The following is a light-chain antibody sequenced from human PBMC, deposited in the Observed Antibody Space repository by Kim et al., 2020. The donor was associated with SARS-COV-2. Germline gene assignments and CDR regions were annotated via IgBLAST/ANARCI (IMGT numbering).Light chain of an antibody. J-gene: IGLJ1*01. CDR1: ALPNQY. Sequence: PGQTAKITRSGDALPNQYVHWYQQKAGQAPVLVIYKDSERSSGIPERFSGASTGTTATLTISGAQAEDEADYYCHSADISGTYYGFGPGTKVTVL. CDR3: HSADISGTYYG. V-gene: IGLV3-25*03. CDR2: KDS.